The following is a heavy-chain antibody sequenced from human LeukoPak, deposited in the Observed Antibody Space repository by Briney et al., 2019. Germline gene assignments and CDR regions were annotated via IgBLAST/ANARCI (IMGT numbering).Heavy chain of an antibody. CDR1: GGTFSSYA. D-gene: IGHD5/OR15-5a*01. J-gene: IGHJ6*03. V-gene: IGHV1-69*13. Sequence: ASVKVSCKASGGTFSSYAISWVRQAPGQGLEWMGGIIPIFGTANYAQKFQGRVTITADESTSTAYMELSSLRSEDTAVYYCARVFTIQDYYYMDVWGKGTTVTVSS. CDR2: IIPIFGTA. CDR3: ARVFTIQDYYYMDV.